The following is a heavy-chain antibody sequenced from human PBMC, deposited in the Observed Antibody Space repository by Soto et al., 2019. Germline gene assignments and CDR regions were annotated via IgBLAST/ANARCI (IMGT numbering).Heavy chain of an antibody. CDR3: ARGVVVVEASQLGWFDT. J-gene: IGHJ5*02. CDR1: GGTFSSYA. D-gene: IGHD2-15*01. V-gene: IGHV1-69*01. CDR2: IIPMFVTT. Sequence: QVQLVQSGAEVKKPGSSVKVSCKASGGTFSSYAISWVRQAPGQGLEWMGGIIPMFVTTKYAQKFQCRLTITAGESPSTAYMKLSSLRSGDTAVYYCARGVVVVEASQLGWFDTWGQGTLVTVSS.